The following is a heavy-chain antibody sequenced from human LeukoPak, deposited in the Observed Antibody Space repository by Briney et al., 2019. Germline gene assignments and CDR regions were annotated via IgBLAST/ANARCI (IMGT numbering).Heavy chain of an antibody. CDR3: ARDIAAAGTGDY. V-gene: IGHV4-59*01. J-gene: IGHJ4*02. D-gene: IGHD6-13*01. CDR2: IYYSGST. CDR1: GGSISSYY. Sequence: PSETLSLTCTVSGGSISSYYWSWIQQPPGKGLEWIGYIYYSGSTNYNPSLKSRVTISVDTSKNQFSLKLSSVTAADTAVYYCARDIAAAGTGDYWGQGTLITVSS.